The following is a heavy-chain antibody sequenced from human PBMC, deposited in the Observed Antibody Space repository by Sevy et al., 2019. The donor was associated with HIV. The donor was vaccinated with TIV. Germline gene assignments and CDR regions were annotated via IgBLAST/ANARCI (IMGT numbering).Heavy chain of an antibody. V-gene: IGHV3-20*04. CDR3: ASLPIGRRVIAAAATGYYYMDV. CDR1: GFTFDDYG. Sequence: GGSLRLSCAASGFTFDDYGMSWVRQAPGKGLEWVSGINWNGGSTGYADSVKGRFTISRDNAKNSLYLQMNSLRAEDTALYYCASLPIGRRVIAAAATGYYYMDVWGKGTTVTVSS. J-gene: IGHJ6*03. CDR2: INWNGGST. D-gene: IGHD6-13*01.